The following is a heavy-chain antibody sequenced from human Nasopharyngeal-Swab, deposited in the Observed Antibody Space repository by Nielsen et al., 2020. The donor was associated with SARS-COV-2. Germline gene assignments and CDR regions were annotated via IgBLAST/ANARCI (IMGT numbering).Heavy chain of an antibody. D-gene: IGHD3-16*02. V-gene: IGHV3-23*01. CDR3: ARDKGMRDYVWGSYRSSYYYYYGMDV. CDR1: GFTFSSYA. CDR2: ISGSGGST. Sequence: GESLKISCAASGFTFSSYAMSWVRQAPGKGLEWVSAISGSGGSTYYADSVKGRFTISRDNSKNTLYLQMNSLRAEDTAVYYCARDKGMRDYVWGSYRSSYYYYYGMDVWGQGTTVTVSS. J-gene: IGHJ6*02.